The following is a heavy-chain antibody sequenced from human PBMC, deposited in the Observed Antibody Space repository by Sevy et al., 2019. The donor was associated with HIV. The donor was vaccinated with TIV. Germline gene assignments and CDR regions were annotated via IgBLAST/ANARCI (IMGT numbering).Heavy chain of an antibody. CDR3: AREGVLFEGVIVSYGMDV. CDR1: GFTFNRSP. J-gene: IGHJ6*02. D-gene: IGHD3-16*01. Sequence: GGSLRLSCAASGFTFNRSPMHWVRQAPGKGLEWVAVMSYNGNKKYNGDSVKGRFTISRDDSKTTLYLQMNSLRPEDTDVYYCAREGVLFEGVIVSYGMDVWGQGTTVTVSS. CDR2: MSYNGNKK. V-gene: IGHV3-30*04.